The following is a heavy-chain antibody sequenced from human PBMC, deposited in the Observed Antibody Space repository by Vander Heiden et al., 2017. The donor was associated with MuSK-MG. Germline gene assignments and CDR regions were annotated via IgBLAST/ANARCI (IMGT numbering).Heavy chain of an antibody. D-gene: IGHD4-17*01. V-gene: IGHV3-48*01. Sequence: EVQVVESGGGLVQPGGSLRLSCAASGFTFSSYSMNWVRQAPGKGLEWVSYISSSGSTVYYADAGKGRFTISRDSAKNSLYLQMNSLRAEDTAVYYCARDRTATNGDYYFDYWGQGTLVTVSS. CDR1: GFTFSSYS. CDR3: ARDRTATNGDYYFDY. J-gene: IGHJ4*02. CDR2: ISSSGSTV.